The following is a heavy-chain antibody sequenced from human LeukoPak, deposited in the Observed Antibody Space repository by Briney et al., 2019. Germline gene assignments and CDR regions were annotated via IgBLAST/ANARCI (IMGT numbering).Heavy chain of an antibody. D-gene: IGHD3-22*01. CDR3: AKLGDYYDSSGYYLYYFDY. V-gene: IGHV3-33*06. Sequence: DPGGSLRLSCAASGFTFSSYGMHWVRQAPGKGLEWAAVIWYDGSNKYYADSVKGRFTISRDNSKNTLYLQMNSLRAEDTAAYYCAKLGDYYDSSGYYLYYFDYWGQGTLVTVSS. J-gene: IGHJ4*02. CDR1: GFTFSSYG. CDR2: IWYDGSNK.